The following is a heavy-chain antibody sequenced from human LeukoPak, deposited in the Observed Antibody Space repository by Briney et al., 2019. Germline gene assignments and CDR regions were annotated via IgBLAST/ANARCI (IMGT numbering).Heavy chain of an antibody. CDR2: IRYDESNK. V-gene: IGHV3-30*02. D-gene: IGHD3-10*01. CDR1: GFTFSSYG. CDR3: AREKYGSDATKLNWFDP. Sequence: PGGSLRLSCAASGFTFSSYGMYWVRQAPGKGLECVAFIRYDESNKEHADSVKGRLTISRDNSRNTVYLQMNSLRPEDTGVYYCAREKYGSDATKLNWFDPWGQGTLVTVSS. J-gene: IGHJ5*02.